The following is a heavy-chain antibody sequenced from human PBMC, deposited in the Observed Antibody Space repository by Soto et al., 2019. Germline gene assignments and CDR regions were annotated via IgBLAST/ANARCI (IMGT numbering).Heavy chain of an antibody. CDR2: IYYSGST. CDR3: ARLVKWGRYYDSSGYPRY. D-gene: IGHD3-22*01. V-gene: IGHV4-59*04. J-gene: IGHJ4*02. CDR1: GGSISSYY. Sequence: SETLSLTCTVSGGSISSYYWSWIRQPPGKGLEWIGYIYYSGSTYYNPSLKSRVTISVDTSKNQFSLKLSSVTAADTAVYYCARLVKWGRYYDSSGYPRYWGQGTLVTVSS.